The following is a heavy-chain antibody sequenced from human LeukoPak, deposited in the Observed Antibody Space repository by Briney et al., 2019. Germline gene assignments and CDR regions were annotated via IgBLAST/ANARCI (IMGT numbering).Heavy chain of an antibody. V-gene: IGHV3-53*01. D-gene: IGHD3/OR15-3a*01. CDR1: GLIVSSNY. Sequence: GGSLRLSCAASGLIVSSNYMSWVRQAPGKGLEWVSALYSGGSIYYADSVKGRFTLSRDNSKNTLYLQMNSLRAEDTAVYYCARDPSRGLYYFDQWGQGALVTVSS. J-gene: IGHJ4*02. CDR3: ARDPSRGLYYFDQ. CDR2: LYSGGSI.